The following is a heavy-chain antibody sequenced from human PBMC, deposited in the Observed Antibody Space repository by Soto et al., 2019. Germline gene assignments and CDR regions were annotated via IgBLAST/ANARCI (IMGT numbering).Heavy chain of an antibody. J-gene: IGHJ4*02. D-gene: IGHD6-19*01. CDR3: ARYSSAWGL. CDR1: GGSVSSGTYY. Sequence: SETLSLTCTVSGGSVSSGTYYWSWIRQPPGKGLEWIGYIYYGGNTNYNPSLKGRFTISRDNAKNSLYLQMNSLRGEDTAVYYCARYSSAWGLWGQGTLVTVSS. CDR2: IYYGGNT. V-gene: IGHV4-61*01.